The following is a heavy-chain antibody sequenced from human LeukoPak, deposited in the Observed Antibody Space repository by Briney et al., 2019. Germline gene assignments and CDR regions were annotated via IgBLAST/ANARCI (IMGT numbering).Heavy chain of an antibody. Sequence: KVSCKASGYTFTSYWIGWVRQMPGKGLEWMGIIYPGDSDTRYSPSFQGQVTISADKSISTAYLQWSSLKASDTAMYYCARHRAPALDYWGQGTLVTVSS. CDR3: ARHRAPALDY. V-gene: IGHV5-51*01. CDR1: GYTFTSYW. J-gene: IGHJ4*02. CDR2: IYPGDSDT. D-gene: IGHD3-10*01.